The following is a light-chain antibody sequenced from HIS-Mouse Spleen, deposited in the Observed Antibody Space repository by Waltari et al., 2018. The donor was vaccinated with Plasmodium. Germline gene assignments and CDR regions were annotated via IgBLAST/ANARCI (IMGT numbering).Light chain of an antibody. CDR1: QSLVYSDGNTY. Sequence: DVVMTQSPLSLPVTLGQPASISCRSSQSLVYSDGNTYLTWFQQRPVQSPRRLIYKVSKRVSGVPDRFSGRWSGTDFTLKISRVEAEDVGVYYCMLGTHWPPRVTFGGGTKVEIK. CDR3: MLGTHWPPRVT. J-gene: IGKJ4*01. CDR2: KVS. V-gene: IGKV2-30*01.